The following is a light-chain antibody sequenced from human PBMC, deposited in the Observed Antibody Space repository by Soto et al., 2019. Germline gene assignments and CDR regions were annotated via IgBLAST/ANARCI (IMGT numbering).Light chain of an antibody. V-gene: IGKV3-15*01. CDR2: GAS. CDR3: QKYNNWPPWT. J-gene: IGKJ2*02. CDR1: QSVSSN. Sequence: EIVMTQSPATLSVSPGERATLSCRASQSVSSNLAWYQQKPGQAPRLLIYGASTRATGIPARFSGSGSGTAFTLTSSSLQSEDCAVYYCQKYNNWPPWTFGQGTKLEIK.